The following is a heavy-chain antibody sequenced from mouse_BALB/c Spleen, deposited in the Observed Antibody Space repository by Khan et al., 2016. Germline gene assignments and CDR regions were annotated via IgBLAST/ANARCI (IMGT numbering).Heavy chain of an antibody. V-gene: IGHV1-62-2*01. CDR2: FYPGSGSI. Sequence: QVQLKQSGAELVKPGASVKLSCKASGYTFTEYIIQWVKQRSGQGLEWIGWFYPGSGSIKYNEKFKDKATLTADKSSSTVYMELSRLTSEDSAVYFCARHEGRTMITTVYFDYWGQGTTLTVSS. CDR1: GYTFTEYI. J-gene: IGHJ2*01. D-gene: IGHD2-4*01. CDR3: ARHEGRTMITTVYFDY.